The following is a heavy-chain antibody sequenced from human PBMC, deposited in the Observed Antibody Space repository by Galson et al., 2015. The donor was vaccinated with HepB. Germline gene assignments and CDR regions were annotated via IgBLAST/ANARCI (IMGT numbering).Heavy chain of an antibody. J-gene: IGHJ4*02. CDR3: AKVRSGSYYNAYYFDY. D-gene: IGHD3-10*01. Sequence: SLRLSCAASGFTFSSYAMSWVRQAPGKGLEWVSAISGSGGSTYYADSVKGRFTISRDNSKNTLYLQMNSLRAEDTAVYYCAKVRSGSYYNAYYFDYWGQGTLVTVSS. CDR1: GFTFSSYA. V-gene: IGHV3-23*01. CDR2: ISGSGGST.